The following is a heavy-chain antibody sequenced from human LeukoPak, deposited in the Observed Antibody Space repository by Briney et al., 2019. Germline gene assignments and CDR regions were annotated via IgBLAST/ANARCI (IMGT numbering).Heavy chain of an antibody. D-gene: IGHD2-21*01. V-gene: IGHV3-9*01. CDR2: VSWNSGTI. J-gene: IGHJ1*01. Sequence: GMSLRLSCAASGFAFDDYALHWVRHAPGKGLEWVSGVSWNSGTIGYGESVRGRFTISRDNAKNSLFLQMDSLRPEDTGLYYCAKDRAQGVPFRVIDHWGQGTLVTVTS. CDR3: AKDRAQGVPFRVIDH. CDR1: GFAFDDYA.